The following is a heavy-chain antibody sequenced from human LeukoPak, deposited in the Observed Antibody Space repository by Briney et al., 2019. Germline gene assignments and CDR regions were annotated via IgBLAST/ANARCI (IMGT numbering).Heavy chain of an antibody. J-gene: IGHJ4*02. V-gene: IGHV3-23*01. Sequence: GGSLRLSCAASGFTFSSYGMSWVRQAPGKGLEWVSAISGSGGSTYYADSVKGRFTISRDNSKNSLYLQMNSLRAEDTALYYCAKGAIAAAGTDFDYWGQGTLVTVSS. CDR1: GFTFSSYG. CDR3: AKGAIAAAGTDFDY. CDR2: ISGSGGST. D-gene: IGHD6-13*01.